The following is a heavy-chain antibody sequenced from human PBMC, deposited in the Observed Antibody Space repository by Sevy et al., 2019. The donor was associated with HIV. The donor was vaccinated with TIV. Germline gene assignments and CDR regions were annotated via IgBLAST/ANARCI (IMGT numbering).Heavy chain of an antibody. Sequence: GGSLRLSCAASGFNFSIYGMHWVRQAPGKGLEWVAFIRYDGSNKYYADSVKGRFTISRDDSKNTLYLQMNSLRAEDTALYYCARGTPAFCTGGVCFNWFDPWGQGTLVTVSS. CDR2: IRYDGSNK. D-gene: IGHD2-8*02. V-gene: IGHV3-30*02. J-gene: IGHJ5*02. CDR3: ARGTPAFCTGGVCFNWFDP. CDR1: GFNFSIYG.